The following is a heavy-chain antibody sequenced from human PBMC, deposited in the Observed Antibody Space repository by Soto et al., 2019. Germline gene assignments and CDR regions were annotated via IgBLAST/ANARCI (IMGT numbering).Heavy chain of an antibody. CDR2: IYYSGST. CDR1: GGSISSGGYY. CDR3: ARDPLYGSGSPNYGMDV. Sequence: SETLSLTCTVSGGSISSGGYYWSWIRQHPGKGLEWIGYIYYSGSTYYNPSLKSRVTISVDTSKNQFSLKLSSVTAADTAVYYCARDPLYGSGSPNYGMDVWGQGTTVTVSS. J-gene: IGHJ6*02. V-gene: IGHV4-31*03. D-gene: IGHD3-10*01.